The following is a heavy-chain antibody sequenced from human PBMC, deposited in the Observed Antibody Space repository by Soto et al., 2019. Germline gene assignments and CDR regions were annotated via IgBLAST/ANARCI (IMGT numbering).Heavy chain of an antibody. CDR1: GGTFSSYA. D-gene: IGHD2-15*01. Sequence: QVQLVQSGAEVKKPGSSVKVSCKASGGTFSSYAISWVRQAPGQGLEWMGGIIPIFGTANYAQKFQGRVTITADEDTSTAYMEVRSLRSEDTAVYYCASAVGGSGHYYYYYGMDVWGQGTTVTVSS. V-gene: IGHV1-69*01. CDR3: ASAVGGSGHYYYYYGMDV. J-gene: IGHJ6*02. CDR2: IIPIFGTA.